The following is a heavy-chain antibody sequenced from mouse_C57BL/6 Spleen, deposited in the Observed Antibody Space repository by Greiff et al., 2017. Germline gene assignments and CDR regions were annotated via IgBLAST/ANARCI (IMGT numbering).Heavy chain of an antibody. J-gene: IGHJ3*01. CDR1: GYTFTDYE. CDR2: IDPETGGT. Sequence: VQLQQSGAELVRPGASVTLSCKASGYTFTDYEMHWVKQTPVHGLEWIGAIDPETGGTAYNQKFKGKAILTAVKSSSTAYMELRSLTSEDSAVYYCTRKDLLGFAYWGQGTLVTVSA. CDR3: TRKDLLGFAY. D-gene: IGHD2-1*01. V-gene: IGHV1-15*01.